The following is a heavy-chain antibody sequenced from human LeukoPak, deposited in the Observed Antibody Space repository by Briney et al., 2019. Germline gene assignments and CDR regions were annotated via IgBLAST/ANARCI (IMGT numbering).Heavy chain of an antibody. Sequence: PGGSLTLSCAASGFTFNTYAMNWIRQAPGKGLEWVSFISSSSSIIHYADSVKGRFTISRDNAKNSLYLQMNSLTAEDTAVYYCASDRKGSGYEFDYWGQGTLVTVSS. CDR3: ASDRKGSGYEFDY. D-gene: IGHD5-12*01. V-gene: IGHV3-48*04. J-gene: IGHJ4*02. CDR1: GFTFNTYA. CDR2: ISSSSSII.